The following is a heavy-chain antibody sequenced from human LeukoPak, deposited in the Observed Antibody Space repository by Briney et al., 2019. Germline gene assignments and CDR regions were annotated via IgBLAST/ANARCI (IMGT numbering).Heavy chain of an antibody. D-gene: IGHD2-2*02. V-gene: IGHV3-15*01. J-gene: IGHJ4*02. CDR2: IKSKSERGTT. Sequence: GGSLRLSCAASGFTFSNGWMSCVRQAPGKGLEWVGRIKSKSERGTTDYSAPLKGKFTISRDGSTNTVYLHMNSLKTEDTAVYFCTSNLYCSTSSCYTLDNWGQGTLVAVSP. CDR3: TSNLYCSTSSCYTLDN. CDR1: GFTFSNGW.